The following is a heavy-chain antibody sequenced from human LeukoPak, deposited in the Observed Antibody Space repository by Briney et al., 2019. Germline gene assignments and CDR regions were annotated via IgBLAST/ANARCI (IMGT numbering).Heavy chain of an antibody. V-gene: IGHV1-69*05. CDR2: IIPIFGTA. D-gene: IGHD6-13*01. CDR3: ATDMPGYSSSWYTYFQH. Sequence: SVKVSCKASGGTFSSYAISWVRQAPGQGLEWMGGIIPIFGTANYAQKFQGRVTITTDESTSTAYMELSSLRSEDTAVYYCATDMPGYSSSWYTYFQHWGQGTLVTVSS. J-gene: IGHJ1*01. CDR1: GGTFSSYA.